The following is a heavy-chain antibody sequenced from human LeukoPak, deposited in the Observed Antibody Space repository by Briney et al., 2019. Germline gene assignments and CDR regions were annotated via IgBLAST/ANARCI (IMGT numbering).Heavy chain of an antibody. J-gene: IGHJ4*02. CDR3: ARSSGSYYHFDY. Sequence: GGSLRLSCAASGFTFSDYYMTWIRQAPGKGLEWVSYIGTSGDTIYYADSVKGRFTISRDNAKNSLYLQMNSLRAEDTAVYYCARSSGSYYHFDYWGQGSLVTVSS. CDR1: GFTFSDYY. CDR2: IGTSGDTI. D-gene: IGHD3-22*01. V-gene: IGHV3-11*01.